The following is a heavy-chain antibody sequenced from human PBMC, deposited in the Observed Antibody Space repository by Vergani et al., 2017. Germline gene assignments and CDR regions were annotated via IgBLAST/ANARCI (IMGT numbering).Heavy chain of an antibody. CDR1: VLTFSSYS. J-gene: IGHJ4*02. Sequence: EVQLVESGGGLVEPGVSLRLLCALSVLTFSSYSMNWVRQAPGKGLEWVSYISLSSSGTIYYADSVQGRFTISRDNAKNSLFLQMNSLRAEDTAMYYCARGGCSSTSCYINDYWSQGTLVTVSS. CDR2: ISLSSSGTI. V-gene: IGHV3-48*04. D-gene: IGHD2-2*02. CDR3: ARGGCSSTSCYINDY.